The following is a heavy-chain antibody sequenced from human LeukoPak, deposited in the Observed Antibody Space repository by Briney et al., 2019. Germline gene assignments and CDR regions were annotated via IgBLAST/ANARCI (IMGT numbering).Heavy chain of an antibody. CDR1: GFTFSSYW. Sequence: GGSMRLSCAASGFTFSSYWMSWVRQAPGKGLEWVANIKQDGSEKYYVDSVKGRFTISRDNAKNSLYLQMNSLRAEDTAVYYCARDCAYRSGIWYYYYMDVWGKGTTVTVSS. CDR2: IKQDGSEK. V-gene: IGHV3-7*01. CDR3: ARDCAYRSGIWYYYYMDV. J-gene: IGHJ6*03. D-gene: IGHD3-10*01.